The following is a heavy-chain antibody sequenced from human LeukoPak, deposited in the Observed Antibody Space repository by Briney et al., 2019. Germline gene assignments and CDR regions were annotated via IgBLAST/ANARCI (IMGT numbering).Heavy chain of an antibody. Sequence: ASVKVSCKASGYTFTTYDINWVRQATGQGLEWMGWMNPNSGNTGYAQKFQGRVTMTRNTSITTAYMELSSLKSDDTAVYYCARDNIYSSSWYYYYYGMDVWGQGTTVTVSS. D-gene: IGHD6-13*01. J-gene: IGHJ6*02. CDR3: ARDNIYSSSWYYYYYGMDV. CDR1: GYTFTTYD. CDR2: MNPNSGNT. V-gene: IGHV1-8*01.